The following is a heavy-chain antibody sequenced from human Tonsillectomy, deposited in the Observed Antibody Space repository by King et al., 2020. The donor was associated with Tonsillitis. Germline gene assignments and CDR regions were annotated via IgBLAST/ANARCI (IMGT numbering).Heavy chain of an antibody. D-gene: IGHD6-19*01. CDR1: GYSFTEYS. J-gene: IGHJ4*02. V-gene: IGHV1-2*07. CDR3: ARETGGWRAFDH. Sequence: VQLVQSGAEVKKPGVSVKVSCKASGYSFTEYSINWVRQAPGQGLEWMGWIKPDSGGTNYAHKFDGRVTMTRDTSISTVYMELTGLRSDDTGVYYCARETGGWRAFDHWGQGALVTVSS. CDR2: IKPDSGGT.